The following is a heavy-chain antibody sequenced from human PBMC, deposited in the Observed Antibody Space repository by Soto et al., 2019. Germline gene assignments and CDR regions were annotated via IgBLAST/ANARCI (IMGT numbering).Heavy chain of an antibody. V-gene: IGHV4-38-2*01. D-gene: IGHD3-10*01. Sequence: SETLSLTCAVSGHSISSGYCWGWIRQPPGKGLEWIGRFFHSGITYYNPSLKSRVTISVDTCTNQFSLKLSSVAAADTAVYYCARGEYYGSGNYLDYWGQGTMVTASS. CDR3: ARGEYYGSGNYLDY. CDR1: GHSISSGYC. CDR2: FFHSGIT. J-gene: IGHJ4*02.